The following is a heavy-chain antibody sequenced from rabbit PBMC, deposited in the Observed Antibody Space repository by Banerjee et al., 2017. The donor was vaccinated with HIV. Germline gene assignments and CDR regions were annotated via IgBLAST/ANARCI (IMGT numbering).Heavy chain of an antibody. D-gene: IGHD4-1*01. CDR1: GFDFSNNA. CDR2: IHTDDVSNT. J-gene: IGHJ6*01. Sequence: QEQLEESGGGLVQPEGSLTLTCTASGFDFSNNAMCWVRQAPGKGLEWIACIHTDDVSNTDYATWAKGRFTISKTSSTTVTLQMTSLTAADTATYFCARRGVVAGYGMDLWGPGTLVTVS. CDR3: ARRGVVAGYGMDL. V-gene: IGHV1S45*01.